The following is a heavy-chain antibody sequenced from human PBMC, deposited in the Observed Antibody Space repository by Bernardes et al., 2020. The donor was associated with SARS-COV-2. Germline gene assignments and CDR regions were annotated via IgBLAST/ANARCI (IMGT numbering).Heavy chain of an antibody. CDR1: GFTFDDYA. J-gene: IGHJ4*02. D-gene: IGHD3-22*01. CDR3: AKLASGDSSGYYYVAGDY. Sequence: GWSLRLSCAASGFTFDDYAMHWVRQAPGKGLEWVSGISWNSGSIGYADSVKGRFTISRDNAKNSLYLQMNSLRAEDTALYYCAKLASGDSSGYYYVAGDYWGQGTLVTVSS. CDR2: ISWNSGSI. V-gene: IGHV3-9*01.